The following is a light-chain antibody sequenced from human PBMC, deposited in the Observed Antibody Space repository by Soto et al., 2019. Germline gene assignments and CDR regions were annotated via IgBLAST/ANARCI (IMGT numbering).Light chain of an antibody. CDR1: QSISSY. CDR2: AAS. Sequence: DIQMTQSPSSLSASVGDRVTITCRASQSISSYLNWYQQKPGKAPKLLIYAASSLQSGVPSRFSGSGSGPDFTLTSSSLQPEDFSTYYCHPSYSTPSVGQGTKVEIK. CDR3: HPSYSTPS. J-gene: IGKJ1*01. V-gene: IGKV1-39*01.